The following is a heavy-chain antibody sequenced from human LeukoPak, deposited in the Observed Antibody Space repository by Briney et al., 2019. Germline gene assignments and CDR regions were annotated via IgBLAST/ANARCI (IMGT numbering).Heavy chain of an antibody. CDR3: TRHIWFGEDGYFDL. CDR2: IRSKANNYAT. Sequence: GGSLRLSCAASGFTFSGSAMRWVRQASGKGLEWVGRIRSKANNYATTYAASVKGRFTISRDDSKNTAYLQMNSLKTEDTAVYYCTRHIWFGEDGYFDLWGRGTLVTVSS. CDR1: GFTFSGSA. D-gene: IGHD3-10*01. V-gene: IGHV3-73*01. J-gene: IGHJ2*01.